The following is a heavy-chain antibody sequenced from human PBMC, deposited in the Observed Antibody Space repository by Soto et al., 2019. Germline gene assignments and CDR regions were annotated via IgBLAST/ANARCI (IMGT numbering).Heavy chain of an antibody. D-gene: IGHD2-21*02. Sequence: PGESLKISCKGSGYSFTSYWIGWVRQMPGKGLEWMGIIYPGDSDTRYSPSFQGQVTISADKSISTAYLQWSSLKASDTAMYYCARPYCGGDCCLGDYYYYGMDVWGQGTTVTVSS. CDR3: ARPYCGGDCCLGDYYYYGMDV. CDR1: GYSFTSYW. J-gene: IGHJ6*02. CDR2: IYPGDSDT. V-gene: IGHV5-51*01.